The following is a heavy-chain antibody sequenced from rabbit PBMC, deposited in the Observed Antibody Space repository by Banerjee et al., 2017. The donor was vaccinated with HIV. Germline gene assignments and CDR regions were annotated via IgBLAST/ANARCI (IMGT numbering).Heavy chain of an antibody. CDR2: IGIGMGNT. Sequence: GFSFSSGYYLCWVRQAPGKGLEWIGCIGIGMGNTYSASWAKGRFTISKASSTTVTLQMTSLTAADTATYFCASEVYHNSGYLVWGPGTLVTVS. CDR1: GFSFSSGYY. J-gene: IGHJ4*01. D-gene: IGHD1-1*01. V-gene: IGHV1S40*01. CDR3: ASEVYHNSGYLV.